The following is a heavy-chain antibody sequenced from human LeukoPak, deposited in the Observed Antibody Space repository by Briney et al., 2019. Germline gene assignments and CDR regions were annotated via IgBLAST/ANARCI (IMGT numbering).Heavy chain of an antibody. Sequence: SETLSLTCTVSGAPLSSYYWSWIRQPPGKGLEWIGYIYYDGSTNYNPSLQSRVTISVDTSKNQFSLKLSSVTAADTAVYYCARVGDGSGWPYFDYWGQGTLVTVSS. J-gene: IGHJ4*02. D-gene: IGHD6-19*01. V-gene: IGHV4-59*01. CDR2: IYYDGST. CDR3: ARVGDGSGWPYFDY. CDR1: GAPLSSYY.